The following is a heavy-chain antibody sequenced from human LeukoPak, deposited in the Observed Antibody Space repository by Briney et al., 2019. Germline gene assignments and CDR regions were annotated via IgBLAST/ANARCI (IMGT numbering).Heavy chain of an antibody. V-gene: IGHV3-74*01. CDR1: GFTFSNYW. Sequence: PGGSLRLSCAASGFTFSNYWMHWVRQAPGKGLEWVSRINTDGTSTIYADSVRGRFTIARDNATNTVYLQMNSLRAEDTAVYYCARGSVGPDCWGQGTLVTVSS. CDR3: ARGSVGPDC. J-gene: IGHJ4*02. CDR2: INTDGTST. D-gene: IGHD1-26*01.